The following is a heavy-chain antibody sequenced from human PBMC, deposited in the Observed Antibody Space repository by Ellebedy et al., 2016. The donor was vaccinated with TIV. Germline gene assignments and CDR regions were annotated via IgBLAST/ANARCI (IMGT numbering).Heavy chain of an antibody. Sequence: GGSLRLSCAASGFTFRSYGMHWVRQAPGKGLEWVAVIYYDGSKKDYADSVKGRFTISRDNSKNTLYLQMNSLRAEDTAVYYCARDHEGNAYGINYYFDYWGQGTLVTVSS. D-gene: IGHD3-16*01. J-gene: IGHJ4*02. CDR2: IYYDGSKK. V-gene: IGHV3-33*01. CDR1: GFTFRSYG. CDR3: ARDHEGNAYGINYYFDY.